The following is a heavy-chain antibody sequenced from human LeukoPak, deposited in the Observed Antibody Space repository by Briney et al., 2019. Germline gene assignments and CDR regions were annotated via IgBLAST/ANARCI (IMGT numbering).Heavy chain of an antibody. Sequence: GGSLRLSCAASGFTFGSYWMHWVRQVPGKGLEWVSGISWNSDNISYADSVKGRFTISRDNAKNSLYLQMNSLRAEDTAVYYCARDRRRLFDYWGQGTLVTVSS. D-gene: IGHD6-25*01. CDR3: ARDRRRLFDY. V-gene: IGHV3-9*01. CDR1: GFTFGSYW. J-gene: IGHJ4*02. CDR2: ISWNSDNI.